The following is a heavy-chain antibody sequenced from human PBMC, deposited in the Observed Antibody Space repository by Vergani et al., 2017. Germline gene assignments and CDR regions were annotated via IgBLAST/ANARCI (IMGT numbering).Heavy chain of an antibody. J-gene: IGHJ4*02. Sequence: EVQLVESGGDLAQPGGSLTLSCVAYGVVFSDYTMSWVRQAPGRGLEWVSIISGSATCGVTYVAYSVKGRFTISRDNAKNTRYLQMNSLRAEDTAVSYCARLPSGRILWPLYYFDSWGQGTLVTVSS. V-gene: IGHV3-23*04. CDR3: ARLPSGRILWPLYYFDS. CDR2: ISGSATCGVT. D-gene: IGHD1-26*01. CDR1: GVVFSDYT.